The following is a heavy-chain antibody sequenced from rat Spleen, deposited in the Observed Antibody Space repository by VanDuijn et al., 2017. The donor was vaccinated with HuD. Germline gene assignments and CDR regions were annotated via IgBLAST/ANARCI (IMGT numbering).Heavy chain of an antibody. Sequence: EVQLVESGGGLVQPGRSMKLSCAVSGFIFSNYYMVWVRQAPTKGLEWVASISTGGANTHYRDSVKGRFTISRDHAKSTLYLQMDSLRSEDTATYYCARHGYDGSYYYWDYWGQGVMVTVSS. D-gene: IGHD1-12*02. CDR2: ISTGGANT. J-gene: IGHJ2*01. CDR3: ARHGYDGSYYYWDY. CDR1: GFIFSNYY. V-gene: IGHV5-25*01.